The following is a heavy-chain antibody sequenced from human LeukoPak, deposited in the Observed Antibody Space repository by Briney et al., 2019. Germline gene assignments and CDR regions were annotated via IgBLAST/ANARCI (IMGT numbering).Heavy chain of an antibody. D-gene: IGHD2-2*01. Sequence: RGSLRLSCAAAGFTFSSYWMSWVRQAPGKGLEWVANIKQDGSEKYYVDSVKGRFTISRDNAKNSLYLQMNSLRAEDTAVYYCARLAYCSSTSCLSHFDYWGQGTLVSVS. V-gene: IGHV3-7*01. CDR2: IKQDGSEK. CDR1: GFTFSSYW. J-gene: IGHJ4*02. CDR3: ARLAYCSSTSCLSHFDY.